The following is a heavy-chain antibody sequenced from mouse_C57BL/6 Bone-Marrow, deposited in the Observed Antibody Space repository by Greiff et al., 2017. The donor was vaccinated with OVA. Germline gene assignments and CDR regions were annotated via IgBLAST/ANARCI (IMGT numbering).Heavy chain of an antibody. CDR1: GYAFTNYL. Sequence: VKLMESGAELVRPGTSVKVSCKASGYAFTNYLIEWVKQRPGQGLEWIGVINPGSGGTNYNEKFKGKATLTADKSSSTAYMQLSSLTSEDSAVYFCALGLLPFAYWGQGTLVTVSA. D-gene: IGHD1-1*01. V-gene: IGHV1-54*01. J-gene: IGHJ3*01. CDR3: ALGLLPFAY. CDR2: INPGSGGT.